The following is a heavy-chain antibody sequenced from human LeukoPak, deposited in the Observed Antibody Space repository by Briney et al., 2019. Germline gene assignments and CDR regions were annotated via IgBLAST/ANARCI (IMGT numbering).Heavy chain of an antibody. Sequence: GGSLRLSCAASGFTFSTYAMHWVRQAPGKGLEYVSSISGGGGSKYYANSLKGRFSISRDNSKNTLFLQMGSLRAEDMAVYFCATDSPGQDYWGQGTLVTVPS. V-gene: IGHV3-64*01. J-gene: IGHJ4*02. CDR3: ATDSPGQDY. CDR1: GFTFSTYA. CDR2: ISGGGGSK.